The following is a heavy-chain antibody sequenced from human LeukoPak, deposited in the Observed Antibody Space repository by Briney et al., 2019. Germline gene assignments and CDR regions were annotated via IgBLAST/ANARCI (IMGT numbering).Heavy chain of an antibody. CDR1: GFTFSSYA. V-gene: IGHV3-30-3*01. Sequence: GGSLRLSCAASGFTFSSYAMHWVRQAPGKGLEWVAVISYDGSNKYYADSVKGRFTIPRDNSKNTLYLQMNSLRAEDTAVYYCARVSTSVAGDYWGQGTLVTVSS. CDR2: ISYDGSNK. J-gene: IGHJ4*02. D-gene: IGHD6-19*01. CDR3: ARVSTSVAGDY.